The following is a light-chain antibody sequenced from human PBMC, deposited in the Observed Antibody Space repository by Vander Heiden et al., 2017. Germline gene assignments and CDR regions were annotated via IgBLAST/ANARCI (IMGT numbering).Light chain of an antibody. CDR2: DGS. CDR1: QSGSNY. V-gene: IGKV3-11*01. CDR3: QQRSNWPPEVT. Sequence: EIVLTQSLATLSLSPGEGATLSCRASQSGSNYLAWYQHKPGQAPRLLIYDGSNRAAGIPARFSGSGSGTDFTLTISSLEPEDFAVYYCQQRSNWPPEVTFGGGTKVEIK. J-gene: IGKJ4*01.